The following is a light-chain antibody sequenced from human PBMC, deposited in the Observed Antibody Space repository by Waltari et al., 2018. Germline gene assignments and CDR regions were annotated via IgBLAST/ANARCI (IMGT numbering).Light chain of an antibody. Sequence: DIVMTQSPDSLAVSLGERATIHCKSSQSVLSNPNNKNNSAWYQQKPGQPPKLLIYWASTRESGVPDRFSGSGSGTDFTLTINSLQAEDVALYYCQQFYTPPLTFGGGTKVEIK. CDR3: QQFYTPPLT. CDR1: QSVLSNPNNKNN. J-gene: IGKJ4*01. V-gene: IGKV4-1*01. CDR2: WAS.